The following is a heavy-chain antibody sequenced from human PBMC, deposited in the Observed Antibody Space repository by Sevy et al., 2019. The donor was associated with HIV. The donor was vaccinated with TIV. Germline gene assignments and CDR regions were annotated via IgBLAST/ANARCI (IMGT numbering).Heavy chain of an antibody. J-gene: IGHJ4*02. CDR3: ARDQGVLLWFGEFPL. V-gene: IGHV3-30*04. D-gene: IGHD3-10*01. CDR1: GFTFSSYV. Sequence: GGSLRLSCAASGFTFSSYVMHWVRQAPGKGLEWVAVISYDGSEKYHADSVKGRFTISRDNYKNTLYLQMNSLRTEDTAVYYCARDQGVLLWFGEFPLWGQGTLVTVSS. CDR2: ISYDGSEK.